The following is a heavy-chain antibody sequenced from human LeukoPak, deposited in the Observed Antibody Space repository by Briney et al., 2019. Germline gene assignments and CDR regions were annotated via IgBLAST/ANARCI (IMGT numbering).Heavy chain of an antibody. J-gene: IGHJ4*02. D-gene: IGHD3-22*01. V-gene: IGHV5-51*01. CDR3: ARRVEYYDSTGYYSYYFDY. CDR2: IYPGDSDT. Sequence: GESLKISCKGSGYSLTSYWIGWVRQMPGKGLEWMGIIYPGDSDTRYSPSFQGQVSISADKSISTAYLQWSSLKASDTAMYYCARRVEYYDSTGYYSYYFDYWGQGTLVTVSS. CDR1: GYSLTSYW.